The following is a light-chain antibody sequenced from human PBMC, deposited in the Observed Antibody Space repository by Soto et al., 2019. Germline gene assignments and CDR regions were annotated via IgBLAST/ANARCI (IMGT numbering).Light chain of an antibody. V-gene: IGKV1-9*01. J-gene: IGKJ5*01. Sequence: IQLTQSPSSLSASVGDRVTITCRASHGISSYLAWYQQNPGKALKLLIYAASTLQSGVPSRFSGSGSGTDFTLTISSLQPEDFATYYCQQLNTYPITFGQGTRLEIK. CDR1: HGISSY. CDR2: AAS. CDR3: QQLNTYPIT.